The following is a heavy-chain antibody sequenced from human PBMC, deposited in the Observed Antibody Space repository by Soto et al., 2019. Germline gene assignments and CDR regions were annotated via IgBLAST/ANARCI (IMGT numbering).Heavy chain of an antibody. V-gene: IGHV3-23*01. CDR1: GFTFSSYA. Sequence: GGSLRLSCAASGFTFSSYAMSWVRQAPGKGLEWVSAISGRGGSAYFADSVKGRFTISRDNSKNTLYLEMNSLRAEDTAVYYCAKCDVVVVAAEYYFDYWGQGTLVTVSS. D-gene: IGHD2-15*01. CDR2: ISGRGGSA. CDR3: AKCDVVVVAAEYYFDY. J-gene: IGHJ4*02.